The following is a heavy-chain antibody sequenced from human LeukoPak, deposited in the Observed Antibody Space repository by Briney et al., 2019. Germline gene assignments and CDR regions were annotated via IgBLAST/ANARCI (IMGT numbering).Heavy chain of an antibody. J-gene: IGHJ6*02. CDR1: GGTFSSYA. D-gene: IGHD1-26*01. Sequence: ASVKVSCKASGGTFSSYAIRWVRQAPGQGLEWMGRIIPILGIANYAQKFQGRVTITADKSTSTAYMELSSLRSEDTAVYYCASGVYVGAIDYYYGMDVWGQGTTVTVSS. CDR2: IIPILGIA. CDR3: ASGVYVGAIDYYYGMDV. V-gene: IGHV1-69*04.